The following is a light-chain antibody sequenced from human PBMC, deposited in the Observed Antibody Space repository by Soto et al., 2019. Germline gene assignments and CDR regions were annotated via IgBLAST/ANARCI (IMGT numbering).Light chain of an antibody. CDR2: KAS. J-gene: IGKJ4*01. V-gene: IGKV1-5*03. CDR1: QSISSW. Sequence: DIQMTQSPSTLSASVGDRVTITCRASQSISSWLAWYQQKPGKAPKLLIYKASSLESGVPSRFSGSGSGTEFTLTISSLQPDDFATYYCQQYNSYSATFXGGTKVDIK. CDR3: QQYNSYSAT.